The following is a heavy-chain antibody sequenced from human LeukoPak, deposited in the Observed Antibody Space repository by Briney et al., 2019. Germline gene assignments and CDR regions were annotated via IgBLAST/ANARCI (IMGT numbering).Heavy chain of an antibody. CDR2: IRSKAYGGTT. J-gene: IGHJ4*02. Sequence: GRSLRLSCTTSGFTFGGYALSWVRQAPGKGLEWVGFIRSKAYGGTTEYAASVKGRFTISRDDSKSIAYLQMNSLKTEDTAVYYCTRDRAYYYDSGGYYYCYFWGQGTLVTVSS. V-gene: IGHV3-49*04. CDR1: GFTFGGYA. D-gene: IGHD3-22*01. CDR3: TRDRAYYYDSGGYYYCYF.